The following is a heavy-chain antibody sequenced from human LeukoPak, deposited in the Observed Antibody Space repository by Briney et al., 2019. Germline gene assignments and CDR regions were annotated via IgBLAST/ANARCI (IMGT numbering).Heavy chain of an antibody. CDR3: ARQSSGIAATDKIDY. J-gene: IGHJ4*02. CDR1: GFTFSSYG. V-gene: IGHV3-33*01. Sequence: GGSLRLSCAASGFTFSSYGMHWVRQAPGKGLEWVAVIWYDGSNKYYADSVKGRFTISRDDAKKSLYLQMNSLRVEDTAIYYCARQSSGIAATDKIDYWGQGTLVTVSS. CDR2: IWYDGSNK. D-gene: IGHD6-13*01.